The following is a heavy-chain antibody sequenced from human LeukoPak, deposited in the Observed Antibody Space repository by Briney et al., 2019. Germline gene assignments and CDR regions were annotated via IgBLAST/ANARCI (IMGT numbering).Heavy chain of an antibody. D-gene: IGHD3-10*02. CDR2: INNDGSST. CDR1: GFTFSHYW. J-gene: IGHJ6*02. Sequence: GGSLRLSCAASGFTFSHYWMHWVRQVPGKGLVWVSHINNDGSSTTYADSVKGRFTISRDNAKNTLYLQMNSLRAEDTAVYYCAELGITMIGGVWGQGTTVTISS. CDR3: AELGITMIGGV. V-gene: IGHV3-74*01.